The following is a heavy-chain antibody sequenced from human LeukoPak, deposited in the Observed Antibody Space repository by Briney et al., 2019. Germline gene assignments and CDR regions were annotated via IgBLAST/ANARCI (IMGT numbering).Heavy chain of an antibody. CDR3: ARGPTGYSSGWYLVL. Sequence: PSETLSLTCAVYGGSFSGYYWSWIRQPPGKGLEWIGEINHSGSTNYNPSLKSRVTISVDTSKNQFSLKLSSVTAADTAVYYCARGPTGYSSGWYLVLWGQGTLVTVSS. J-gene: IGHJ4*02. V-gene: IGHV4-34*01. D-gene: IGHD6-19*01. CDR1: GGSFSGYY. CDR2: INHSGST.